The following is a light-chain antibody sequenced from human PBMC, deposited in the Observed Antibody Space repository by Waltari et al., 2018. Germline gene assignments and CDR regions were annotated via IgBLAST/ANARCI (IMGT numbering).Light chain of an antibody. CDR1: SLRSYY. CDR2: GKN. V-gene: IGLV3-19*01. J-gene: IGLJ3*02. Sequence: SSELTQDPAVSVALGQTVRITCQGDSLRSYYASWYQQKPGQAPVLVIYGKNKRPSGIPDRIYGSSSGNTASLDITGVQAEEEADYYGNSRDSSGNHWVFGGGTKLTVL. CDR3: NSRDSSGNHWV.